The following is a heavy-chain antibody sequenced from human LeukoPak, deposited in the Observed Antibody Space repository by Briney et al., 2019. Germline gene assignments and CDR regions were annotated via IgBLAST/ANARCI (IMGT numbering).Heavy chain of an antibody. CDR2: ISSDGSNT. CDR3: ARAKSGWFPPDY. Sequence: PGGSLRLSCAASGFTFSIYWMHWVRQAPGKGLVWVSRISSDGSNTIYADSVKGRFTISRDNAKNTLYPQMNSLRAEDTGVYYCARAKSGWFPPDYWGQGTLVTFSS. D-gene: IGHD6-19*01. V-gene: IGHV3-74*01. J-gene: IGHJ4*02. CDR1: GFTFSIYW.